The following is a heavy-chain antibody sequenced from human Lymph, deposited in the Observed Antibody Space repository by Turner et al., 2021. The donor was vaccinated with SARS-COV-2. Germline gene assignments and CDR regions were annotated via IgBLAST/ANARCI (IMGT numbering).Heavy chain of an antibody. CDR1: GFTFSSYG. Sequence: QVQLVESGGGVVQPGRSLRLSCAASGFTFSSYGMHWVRQAPCKGLDWVAVIWYDGSNKYYADSVKGRFTISRDNSKNTLYLQMNSLRAEDTAVYYCARDYSSSSYLVSWFDPWGQGTLVTVSS. J-gene: IGHJ5*02. V-gene: IGHV3-33*01. CDR2: IWYDGSNK. CDR3: ARDYSSSSYLVSWFDP. D-gene: IGHD6-6*01.